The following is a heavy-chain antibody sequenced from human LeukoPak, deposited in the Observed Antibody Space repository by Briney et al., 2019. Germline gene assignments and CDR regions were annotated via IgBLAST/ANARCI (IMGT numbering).Heavy chain of an antibody. J-gene: IGHJ5*02. CDR3: ARGSHYGDYDDP. D-gene: IGHD4-17*01. Sequence: ASVKVSCKATGYTFTIYDINWVRQATGPGIEWMGWMNPNSGNTGYAQKFQGRVTMTRNTSISTAYMELSSLRSEDTAVYYCARGSHYGDYDDPWGQGTLVTVSS. CDR2: MNPNSGNT. CDR1: GYTFTIYD. V-gene: IGHV1-8*01.